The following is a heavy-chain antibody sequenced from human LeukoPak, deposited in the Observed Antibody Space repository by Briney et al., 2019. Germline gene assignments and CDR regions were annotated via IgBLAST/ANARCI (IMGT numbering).Heavy chain of an antibody. CDR2: ISAYNGNT. CDR3: ARVASRTIFGVVIRSDAFDI. CDR1: GYTFTGYY. Sequence: ASVKVSCKASGYTFTGYYMHWVRQAPGQGLEWMGWISAYNGNTNYAQKLQGRVTMTTDTSTSTAYMELRSLRSDDTAVYYCARVASRTIFGVVIRSDAFDIRGQGTMVTVSS. D-gene: IGHD3-3*01. V-gene: IGHV1-18*04. J-gene: IGHJ3*02.